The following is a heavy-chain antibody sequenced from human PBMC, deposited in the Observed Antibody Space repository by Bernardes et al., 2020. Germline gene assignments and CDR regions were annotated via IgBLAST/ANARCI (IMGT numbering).Heavy chain of an antibody. CDR3: ARLDYGSGCYYDY. V-gene: IGHV3-53*01. CDR2: IFTSGRT. CDR1: GFIVRSTY. J-gene: IGHJ4*02. D-gene: IGHD3-10*01. Sequence: GGSLRLSCAASGFIVRSTYMSWVRQAPGKGLEWVSVIFTSGRTHYADSVKGRFTISRDNSKNTFYLQMNSLRPEDTAVYFCARLDYGSGCYYDYWGQGTLVTGSS.